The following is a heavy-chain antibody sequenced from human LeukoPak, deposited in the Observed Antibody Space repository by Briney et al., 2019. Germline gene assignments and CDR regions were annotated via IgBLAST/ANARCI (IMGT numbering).Heavy chain of an antibody. D-gene: IGHD2-21*01. CDR2: ISGSGGST. CDR3: AKGGSPVEECGGRQHDVYI. Sequence: PGGSVPLLYCLSAFPASIRLMGSARQAPGKGLEWVSGISGSGGSTNYADSVKGRFTISRDNSKNTLYLQMNSLRAEDTAVYYCAKGGSPVEECGGRQHDVYIWGERTTVTVSS. V-gene: IGHV3-23*01. J-gene: IGHJ6*01. CDR1: AFPASIRL.